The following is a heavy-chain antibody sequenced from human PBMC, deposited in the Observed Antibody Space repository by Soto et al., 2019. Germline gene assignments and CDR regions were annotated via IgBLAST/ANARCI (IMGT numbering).Heavy chain of an antibody. CDR1: GYSFSSNW. J-gene: IGHJ4*02. V-gene: IGHV5-51*01. CDR2: IFPDDSDS. D-gene: IGHD6-6*01. CDR3: ARLDATGARF. Sequence: PGESLKISCICSGYSFSSNWIAWVRQMPGRGLEWMGIIFPDDSDSTYSPSFQGHVSMSVDKSISTVYLRWRGLKASDTAMYYCARLDATGARFWGQGTRVTVSS.